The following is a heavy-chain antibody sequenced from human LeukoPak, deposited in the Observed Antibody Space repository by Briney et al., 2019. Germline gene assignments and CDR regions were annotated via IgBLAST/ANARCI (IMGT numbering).Heavy chain of an antibody. J-gene: IGHJ4*02. CDR3: VRVVSCSVTACYFDY. Sequence: PSETLSLTCTVSGDSISSGDYYWAWVRQTPGTGLEWIGSINYRGTTYYTESLKSRVSISVDTPKNQFSLRLISVTAADMSVYFCVRVVSCSVTACYFDYWGQGSLVTVSS. CDR1: GDSISSGDYY. D-gene: IGHD2-15*01. CDR2: INYRGTT. V-gene: IGHV4-39*01.